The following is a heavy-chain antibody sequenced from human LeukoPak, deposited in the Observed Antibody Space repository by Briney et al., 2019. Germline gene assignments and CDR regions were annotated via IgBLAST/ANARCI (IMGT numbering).Heavy chain of an antibody. D-gene: IGHD6-19*01. CDR3: ATAREYSSGSGERSFDY. J-gene: IGHJ4*02. CDR1: GYTFTSYD. V-gene: IGHV1-8*01. CDR2: MNPNSGNT. Sequence: GASVKVSCKASGYTFTSYDITWVRQATGQGLEWMGWMNPNSGNTGYAQKFQGRVTMTRNTSISTAYMELSSLRSEDTAVYYCATAREYSSGSGERSFDYWGQGTLVTVSS.